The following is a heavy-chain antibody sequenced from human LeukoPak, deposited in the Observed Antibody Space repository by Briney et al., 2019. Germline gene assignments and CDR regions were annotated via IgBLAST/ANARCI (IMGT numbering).Heavy chain of an antibody. CDR3: ARSEDWFDP. CDR2: MNPKSNNR. Sequence: ASVKVSCKASGYTFTNYDVNWVRQATGQGLEWMGWMNPKSNNRGYAQKFQGRVTITTNTSTSTAYMELSSLRSEDTAVYYCARSEDWFDPWGQGTLVTVSS. V-gene: IGHV1-8*03. CDR1: GYTFTNYD. J-gene: IGHJ5*02.